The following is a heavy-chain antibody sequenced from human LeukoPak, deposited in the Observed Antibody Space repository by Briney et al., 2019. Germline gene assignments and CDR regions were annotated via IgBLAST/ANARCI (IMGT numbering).Heavy chain of an antibody. J-gene: IGHJ6*03. CDR3: ARGPLRRSHYYYYMDV. V-gene: IGHV4-30-4*08. D-gene: IGHD4-23*01. Sequence: PSQTLSLTCTVSGGSISSGGYYWSWIRQHPGKGLEWIGYIYYSGSTYYNPSLKSRVTISVDTSKNQFSLKLSSVTATDTAVYYCARGPLRRSHYYYYMDVWGKGTTVTVSS. CDR2: IYYSGST. CDR1: GGSISSGGYY.